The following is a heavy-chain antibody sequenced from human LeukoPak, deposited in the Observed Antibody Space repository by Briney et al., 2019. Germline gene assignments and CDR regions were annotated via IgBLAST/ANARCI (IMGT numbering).Heavy chain of an antibody. D-gene: IGHD2-15*01. V-gene: IGHV3-23*01. CDR3: AKAPVTTCSGAYCYPFDY. CDR1: GFTFSSAW. J-gene: IGHJ4*02. Sequence: GGSLRLSCAASGFTFSSAWMSWVRQAPGKGLEWVSAISVSGNTYHADSVKGRFTISRDSYKNTLYLQMNSLRAEDAAVYYCAKAPVTTCSGAYCYPFDYWGQGTLVTVSS. CDR2: ISVSGNT.